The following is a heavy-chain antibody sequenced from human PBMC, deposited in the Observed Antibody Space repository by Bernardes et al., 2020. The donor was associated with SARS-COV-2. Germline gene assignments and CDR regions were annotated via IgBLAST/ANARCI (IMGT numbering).Heavy chain of an antibody. CDR3: VLRRIQYYGMDV. J-gene: IGHJ6*02. D-gene: IGHD3-3*01. V-gene: IGHV2-5*02. CDR2: IYWDDDK. CDR1: GFSLSTSGVG. Sequence: SGPTLVKPTQTLTLTCTFSGFSLSTSGVGVGWIRQPPGKALEWLALIYWDDDKRYSPSLKSRLTITKDTSKNQVVLTMTNMDPVDTATYYCVLRRIQYYGMDVWGQGTTVTVSS.